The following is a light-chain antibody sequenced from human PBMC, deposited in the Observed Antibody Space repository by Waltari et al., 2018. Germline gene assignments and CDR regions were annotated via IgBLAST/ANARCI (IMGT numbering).Light chain of an antibody. CDR1: QSISTN. J-gene: IGKJ1*01. V-gene: IGKV3-15*01. CDR2: GAS. CDR3: QQYNNRPRT. Sequence: EKVMTQSPATLSVSPGERATLSCRASQSISTNLAWYQQKPGQAPRLLIYGASTRATGIPAGFSGGGSGAEFTLSISSLQSEDFAIYYCQQYNNRPRTFGQGTKVEIK.